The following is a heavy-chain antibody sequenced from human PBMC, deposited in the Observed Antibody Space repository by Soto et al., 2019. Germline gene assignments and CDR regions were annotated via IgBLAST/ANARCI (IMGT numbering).Heavy chain of an antibody. J-gene: IGHJ3*02. Sequence: PGGSLRLSCTASGFTFGDYAMSWVRQAPGKGLEWVGFIRSKAYGGTTEYAASVKGRFTISRDDSKSIAYLQTNSLKTEDTAVYYCTRDAYYYDSSGYYYVPYDAFDIWGQGTMVTVSS. D-gene: IGHD3-22*01. V-gene: IGHV3-49*04. CDR1: GFTFGDYA. CDR3: TRDAYYYDSSGYYYVPYDAFDI. CDR2: IRSKAYGGTT.